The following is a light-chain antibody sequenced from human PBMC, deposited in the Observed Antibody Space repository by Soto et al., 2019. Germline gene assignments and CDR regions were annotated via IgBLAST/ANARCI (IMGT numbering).Light chain of an antibody. CDR1: QSVADN. Sequence: EVVMTQSPATLSVSPGERVTLSCRSSQSVADNLAWFQQKPGQGPRLLIYGASTRATGIPARFSGSGSETEFTLTISSLQSEDFAVYYCQQYNNWPITFGQGTRLEIK. J-gene: IGKJ5*01. V-gene: IGKV3-15*01. CDR3: QQYNNWPIT. CDR2: GAS.